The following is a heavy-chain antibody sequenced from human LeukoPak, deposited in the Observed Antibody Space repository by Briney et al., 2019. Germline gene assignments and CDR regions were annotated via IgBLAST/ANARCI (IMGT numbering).Heavy chain of an antibody. Sequence: SETLSLTCTVSGGSLTSSYWSWIRQPAGKGLEWIGRIYTSENTNYNPSLKSRVTMSLDTSKNQFSLKLSSVTAADTAVYCCARGASGSSHQFDYWGQGTLVSVSS. D-gene: IGHD1-26*01. V-gene: IGHV4-4*07. J-gene: IGHJ4*02. CDR2: IYTSENT. CDR1: GGSLTSSY. CDR3: ARGASGSSHQFDY.